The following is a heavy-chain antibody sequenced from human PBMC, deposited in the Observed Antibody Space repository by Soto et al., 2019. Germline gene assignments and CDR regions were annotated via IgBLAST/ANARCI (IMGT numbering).Heavy chain of an antibody. D-gene: IGHD2-21*01. J-gene: IGHJ4*02. CDR2: IIPMFPTT. Sequence: ASVKVSCKASGDTCVRNAIHLVLQAPGQGLEWMGGIIPMFPTTNYAQKFKGRLTIYADKSTGTAYMEMTSLRSEDTAVYYCATDGDSADYGYWGQGTLVTVSS. CDR1: GDTCVRNA. V-gene: IGHV1-69*06. CDR3: ATDGDSADYGY.